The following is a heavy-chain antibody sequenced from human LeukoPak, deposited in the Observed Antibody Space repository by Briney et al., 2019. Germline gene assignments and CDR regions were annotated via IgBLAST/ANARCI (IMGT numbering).Heavy chain of an antibody. Sequence: SGPTLVNPTQTLTLTCTFSGFSLRTTGVGVGWVRQPSGKALEWLALIYWDDNKLYSPSLRSRVTITKDTSKNQVVLTMTNMAPVDTATYYCAHYGDYRFLYYFDHWGQGALVTVSS. V-gene: IGHV2-5*02. J-gene: IGHJ4*02. CDR2: IYWDDNK. CDR3: AHYGDYRFLYYFDH. D-gene: IGHD4-17*01. CDR1: GFSLRTTGVG.